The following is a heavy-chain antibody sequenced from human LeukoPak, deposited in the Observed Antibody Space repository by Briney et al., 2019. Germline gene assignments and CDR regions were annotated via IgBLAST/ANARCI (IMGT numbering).Heavy chain of an antibody. Sequence: PSEALSLTCAVSEMSFSAYYWNWIRQSPGKGLEWVGEINYGGSTKYTPSLEGRGTILIDTSKNQFSLKLTSVTAADTAVYYCARGFPPGSGSRGSHAFDVWGQGTMVTVSS. CDR1: EMSFSAYY. CDR3: ARGFPPGSGSRGSHAFDV. V-gene: IGHV4-34*01. CDR2: INYGGST. J-gene: IGHJ3*01. D-gene: IGHD6-19*01.